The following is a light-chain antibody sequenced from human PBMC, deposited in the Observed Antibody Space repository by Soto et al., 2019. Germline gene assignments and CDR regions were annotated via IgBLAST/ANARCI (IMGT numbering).Light chain of an antibody. J-gene: IGKJ5*01. Sequence: EIVLTHSPGTLPLSPGERATLSCRASQSVSSSYLAWYQQKPGQAPRLLIYGASSRATGIPDRFSGSGSGTDFTLTISRLEPEDFAVYYCQQYGSSITFGQGTRLEIK. CDR2: GAS. CDR3: QQYGSSIT. CDR1: QSVSSSY. V-gene: IGKV3-20*01.